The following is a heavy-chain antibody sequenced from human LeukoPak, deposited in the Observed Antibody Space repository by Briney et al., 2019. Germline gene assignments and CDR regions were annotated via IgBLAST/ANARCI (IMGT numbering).Heavy chain of an antibody. CDR2: IYPGDSDT. CDR3: ARHGTGIVVVPAAKDIGEKYYYYYYGMDV. D-gene: IGHD2-2*01. CDR1: GYSFTSYW. J-gene: IGHJ6*02. Sequence: GESLQISCKGSGYSFTSYWIGWVRQMPGKSLEWMGIIYPGDSDTRYSPSFQGQVTISADKSISTAYLQWSSLKASDTAMYYCARHGTGIVVVPAAKDIGEKYYYYYYGMDVWGQGTTVTVSS. V-gene: IGHV5-51*01.